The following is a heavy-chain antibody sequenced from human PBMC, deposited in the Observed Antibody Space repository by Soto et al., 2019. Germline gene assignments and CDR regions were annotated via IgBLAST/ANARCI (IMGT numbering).Heavy chain of an antibody. V-gene: IGHV3-23*01. J-gene: IGHJ4*02. Sequence: EVQLLESGGGLVQPGGSLRLSCAASGFTFSSCAMSLVRQAPGKGLEWVSAISSTGGRTYYADAVKGRITISRDNSKNTLYLQMNSLRADDAAVYYCAKEYSTNFNVRGSDYWCQRTLVTVSS. CDR2: ISSTGGRT. CDR3: AKEYSTNFNVRGSDY. D-gene: IGHD3-10*02. CDR1: GFTFSSCA.